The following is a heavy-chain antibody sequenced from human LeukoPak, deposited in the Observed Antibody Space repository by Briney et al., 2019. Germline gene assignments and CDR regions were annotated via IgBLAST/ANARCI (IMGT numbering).Heavy chain of an antibody. Sequence: SETLSLTCTVSGGSISSYYWSWIRQPPGKGLEWIGYIYYSGSTNYNPSLKSRVTISVDTSKNQFSLKLSSVTAADTAVYYCARGYCSGGGCYSGWFDPWGQGTLVTVSS. D-gene: IGHD2-15*01. CDR2: IYYSGST. CDR1: GGSISSYY. CDR3: ARGYCSGGGCYSGWFDP. V-gene: IGHV4-59*01. J-gene: IGHJ5*02.